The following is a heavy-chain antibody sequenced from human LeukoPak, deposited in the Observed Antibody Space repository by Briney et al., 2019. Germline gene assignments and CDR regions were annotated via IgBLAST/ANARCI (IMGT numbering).Heavy chain of an antibody. CDR2: IYYSGST. J-gene: IGHJ4*02. D-gene: IGHD5-24*01. CDR3: ARVGRYGYNLEYFDY. Sequence: SETLSLTCTVSGGSISSYYRSWIRQPPGKGLEWIGYIYYSGSTNYNPSLKSRVTISVDTSKNQFSLKLSSVTAADTAVYYCARVGRYGYNLEYFDYWGQGTLVTVSS. V-gene: IGHV4-59*01. CDR1: GGSISSYY.